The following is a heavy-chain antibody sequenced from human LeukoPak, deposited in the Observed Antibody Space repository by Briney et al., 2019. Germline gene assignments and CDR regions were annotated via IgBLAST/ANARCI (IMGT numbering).Heavy chain of an antibody. Sequence: GGSLRLSCAASGFTFDDYGMSWVRQAPGKGLEWVSGINWNGGSTGYADSVKGRFTISRDNAKNSLYLQMNSLRAEDTAFYYCAREGNYGAYWYFDLWGRGTLVTVSS. V-gene: IGHV3-20*04. D-gene: IGHD4-17*01. CDR3: AREGNYGAYWYFDL. J-gene: IGHJ2*01. CDR2: INWNGGST. CDR1: GFTFDDYG.